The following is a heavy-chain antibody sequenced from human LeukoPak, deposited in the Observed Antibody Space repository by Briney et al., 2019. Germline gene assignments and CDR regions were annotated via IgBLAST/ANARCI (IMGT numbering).Heavy chain of an antibody. CDR2: IYHSGST. Sequence: SETLSLTCAVSGGSISSGGYSWSWIRQPPGKGLEWIGYIYHSGSTYYNPSLKSRVTISVDRSKNQFSLKLSSVTAADTAVYYCARAAARTDYYGMDVWGQGTTVTVSS. V-gene: IGHV4-30-2*01. J-gene: IGHJ6*02. CDR3: ARAAARTDYYGMDV. CDR1: GGSISSGGYS. D-gene: IGHD2-8*02.